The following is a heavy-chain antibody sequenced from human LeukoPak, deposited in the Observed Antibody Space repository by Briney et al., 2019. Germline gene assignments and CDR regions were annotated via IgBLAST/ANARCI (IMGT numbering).Heavy chain of an antibody. CDR2: IYYSGST. CDR1: GGSLTSGGYY. J-gene: IGHJ4*02. Sequence: SETLSLTCTVSGGSLTSGGYYWSWTRQHPGRGLEWIECIYYSGSTSYNPSLESRLTLSIDTTKNPFSLKLRCATAADTAAYYRARDRGYGSGSYYNDYWSQGTLVTVSS. CDR3: ARDRGYGSGSYYNDY. V-gene: IGHV4-31*03. D-gene: IGHD3-10*01.